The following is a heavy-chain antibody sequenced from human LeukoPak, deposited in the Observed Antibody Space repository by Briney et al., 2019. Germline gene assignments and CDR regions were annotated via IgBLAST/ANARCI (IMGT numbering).Heavy chain of an antibody. CDR1: GLTFSTSG. V-gene: IGHV3-21*06. CDR2: IGPTGSDR. Sequence: GGSLRLSCTASGLTFSTSGFNWVRQAPGKGLEWVASIGPTGSDRYHADSIKGRFTISRDNANNFLYLQMNSLRAEDTAVYYCATETNGRHYDYWGQGTLHTVSS. J-gene: IGHJ4*02. D-gene: IGHD1-14*01. CDR3: ATETNGRHYDY.